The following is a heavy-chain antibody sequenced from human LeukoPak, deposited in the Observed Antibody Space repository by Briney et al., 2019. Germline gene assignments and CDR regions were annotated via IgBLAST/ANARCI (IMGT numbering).Heavy chain of an antibody. CDR1: GFTFSDHY. V-gene: IGHV3-72*01. CDR2: SRSKTNRYTT. J-gene: IGHJ6*03. D-gene: IGHD1-26*01. CDR3: AKATSYRYYMDV. Sequence: GGSLRLSCAASGFTFSDHYLDWVRQAPGKGLEWVGRSRSKTNRYTTQHAASVKGRFTISRDDSKNTLYLQMNSLRAEDTAVYYCAKATSYRYYMDVWGKGTTVTVSS.